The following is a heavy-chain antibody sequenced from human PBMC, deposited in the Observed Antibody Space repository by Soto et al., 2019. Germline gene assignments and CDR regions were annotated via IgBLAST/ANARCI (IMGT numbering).Heavy chain of an antibody. CDR3: AILSRDSRGYPRATFVP. V-gene: IGHV5-51*01. CDR1: GYSFTSYW. CDR2: IFPGDSDT. Sequence: GESLKISCKGSGYSFTSYWIGWVRQMPVKGLEWMGIIFPGDSDTRYSPSFQGQVIISADKSISTAYLQWSSLKASDTAMYYCAILSRDSRGYPRATFVPWGQVTMVPVSS. D-gene: IGHD3-22*01. J-gene: IGHJ3*01.